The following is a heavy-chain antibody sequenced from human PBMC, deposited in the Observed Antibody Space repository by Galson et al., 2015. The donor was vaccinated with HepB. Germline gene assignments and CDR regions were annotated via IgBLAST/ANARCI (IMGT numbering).Heavy chain of an antibody. CDR1: GAGYSFSTYW. V-gene: IGHV5-51*01. CDR3: ARREGNSFDP. D-gene: IGHD1-7*01. J-gene: IGHJ1*01. Sequence: QSGAEVKKPGESLKISCKGSGAGYSFSTYWIAWVRQMPGKGLEWMGIIYPGDSTTKYNPSFQGQVTISADKSISTAYLQWSSLKASDTAMYYCARREGNSFDPWGPGTLVTVSS. CDR2: IYPGDSTT.